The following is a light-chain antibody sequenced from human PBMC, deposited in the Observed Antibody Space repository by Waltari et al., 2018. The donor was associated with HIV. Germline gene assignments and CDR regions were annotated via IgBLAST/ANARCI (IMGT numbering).Light chain of an antibody. V-gene: IGLV1-51*01. CDR1: SSNIGNNY. CDR3: GTWDSSLSVV. J-gene: IGLJ3*02. CDR2: ANK. Sequence: QSVLTQPPSVSAAPGQKVTISCSGSSSNIGNNYVSWYQQLPGTAPKLLIYANKKLPSGIPDLFSASKSGTSATLGITGLQTGDEADYYCGTWDSSLSVVFGGGTKLTVL.